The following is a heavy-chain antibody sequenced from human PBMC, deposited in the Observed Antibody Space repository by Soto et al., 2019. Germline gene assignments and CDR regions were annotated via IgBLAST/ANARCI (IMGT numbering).Heavy chain of an antibody. CDR1: GFTVTTNY. CDR2: IYSGGST. D-gene: IGHD3-3*01. CDR3: ATRYDFWSGLPYYYGMDV. J-gene: IGHJ6*02. Sequence: LRLSCAASGFTVTTNYMSWVRQAPGKGLEWVSVIYSGGSTYYADSVKGRFTISRDNSKNTLYLQMNSLRAEDTAVYYCATRYDFWSGLPYYYGMDVWGQGTTVTVSS. V-gene: IGHV3-53*01.